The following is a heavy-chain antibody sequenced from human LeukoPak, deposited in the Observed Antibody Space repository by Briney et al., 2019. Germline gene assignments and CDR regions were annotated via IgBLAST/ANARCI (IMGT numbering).Heavy chain of an antibody. Sequence: GASVKVSCKATGYTFTSYYMHWVRQAPGQGLEWMGIVNPSGGSTTYAQKFQGRVTMTRDTSTSTVYMELSSLRSEDTAVYYCARGRRIAVAGYYFDYWGQGTLVTVSS. D-gene: IGHD6-19*01. J-gene: IGHJ4*02. CDR3: ARGRRIAVAGYYFDY. CDR2: VNPSGGST. CDR1: GYTFTSYY. V-gene: IGHV1-46*01.